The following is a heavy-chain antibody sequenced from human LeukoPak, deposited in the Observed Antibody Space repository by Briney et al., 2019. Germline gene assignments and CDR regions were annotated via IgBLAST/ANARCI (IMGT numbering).Heavy chain of an antibody. CDR2: IRNKANGGTA. CDR1: GFXFSDYA. CDR3: SRAYSTGWLGINDY. Sequence: GGSLRLSCTGSGFXFSDYAMSWVRQAPGKGLKWVGFIRNKANGGTADYAASVKGRFTISRDDSKTIAYLQMNSLKTEDTAVYYCSRAYSTGWLGINDYWGQGALVTVSS. J-gene: IGHJ4*02. D-gene: IGHD6-19*01. V-gene: IGHV3-49*04.